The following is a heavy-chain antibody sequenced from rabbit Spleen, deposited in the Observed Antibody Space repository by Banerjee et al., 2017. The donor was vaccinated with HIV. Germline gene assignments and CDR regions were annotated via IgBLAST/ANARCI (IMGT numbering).Heavy chain of an antibody. V-gene: IGHV1S7*01. CDR1: GFDFTSYY. J-gene: IGHJ4*01. D-gene: IGHD6-1*01. CDR2: IDPVFGSA. CDR3: ARDVGSDGYDF. Sequence: QLKESGGGLVQPGGSLKLSCKASGFDFTSYYMSWVRQAPGKGLEWIGYIDPVFGSAYYASWVNGRFSISRENTQNTVSLQLNSLTAADMATYFCARDVGSDGYDFWGPGTLVTVS.